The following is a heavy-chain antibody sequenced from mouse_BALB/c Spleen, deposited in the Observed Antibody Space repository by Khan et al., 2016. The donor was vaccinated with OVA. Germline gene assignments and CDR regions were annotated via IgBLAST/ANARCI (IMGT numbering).Heavy chain of an antibody. Sequence: QIQLVQSGPELKKPGATVRISCKASGYTFITAGIQWVQQMPGKGLKWIGWINTHSGVPNYAEDFKGRFAFSLEISVNTAYIQITNLTNEDTAAYFWAREGATYDRNDGGAMEYWGQGTSVTVSS. J-gene: IGHJ4*01. D-gene: IGHD2-14*01. CDR2: INTHSGVP. CDR1: GYTFITAG. CDR3: AREGATYDRNDGGAMEY. V-gene: IGHV9-4*02.